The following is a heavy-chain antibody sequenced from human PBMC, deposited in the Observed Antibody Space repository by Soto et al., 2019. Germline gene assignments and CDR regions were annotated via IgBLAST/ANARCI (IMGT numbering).Heavy chain of an antibody. J-gene: IGHJ6*02. Sequence: GGSLRLSCLGSGFTFSTYSINWVRQAPGKGLEWVSSISSRSDIYYADSVKGRFTISRDNAKNSVSLQMNSLRAKDTAVYYCAREYTAWPLAYGLDVWGQGTTVTVSS. CDR3: AREYTAWPLAYGLDV. CDR1: GFTFSTYS. D-gene: IGHD2-2*02. CDR2: ISSRSDI. V-gene: IGHV3-21*01.